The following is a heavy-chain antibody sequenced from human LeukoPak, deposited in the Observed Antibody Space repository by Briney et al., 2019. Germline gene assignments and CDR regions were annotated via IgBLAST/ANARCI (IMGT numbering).Heavy chain of an antibody. CDR1: GYTFTSYG. D-gene: IGHD3-16*02. CDR2: ISAYNGNT. V-gene: IGHV1-18*01. CDR3: ARDLGYDYVWGRYRPSYDY. J-gene: IGHJ4*02. Sequence: AAVKVSCKASGYTFTSYGISWVRQAPGQGLEWMGWISAYNGNTNYAQKLQGRVTMTTDTSTSTAYMELRNLRSDDTAVYYCARDLGYDYVWGRYRPSYDYWGQGTLVTVSS.